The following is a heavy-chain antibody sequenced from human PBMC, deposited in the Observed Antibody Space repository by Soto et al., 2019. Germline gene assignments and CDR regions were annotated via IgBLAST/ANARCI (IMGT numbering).Heavy chain of an antibody. CDR1: GGTFSSYG. V-gene: IGHV1-69*01. J-gene: IGHJ5*02. Sequence: QVQLVQSGAEVKKPGSSVKVSCKASGGTFSSYGISWVRQAPGQGLEWMGGITAIFGAANYAPKFQGRVTITADESTSTAYMEMNSLRSEDSAVYYCARSEAVRSEAGTTVVGPNNWLDPWCQGTLVTVSS. CDR2: ITAIFGAA. CDR3: ARSEAVRSEAGTTVVGPNNWLDP. D-gene: IGHD1-7*01.